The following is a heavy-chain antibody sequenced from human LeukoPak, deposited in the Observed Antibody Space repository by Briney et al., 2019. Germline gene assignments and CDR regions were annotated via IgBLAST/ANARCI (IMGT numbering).Heavy chain of an antibody. V-gene: IGHV3-23*01. CDR2: VSGSGDIT. D-gene: IGHD1-26*01. CDR3: AKKVGGIYAFDM. CDR1: GFTFSSYA. Sequence: PGGSLRLSCAASGFTFSSYAMNSVRQAPGKGLEWVSIVSGSGDITFYADSVKGRFTISRDNSKNTLYLQMSSLRAEDTAVYYCAKKVGGIYAFDMWGQGTMVTVSS. J-gene: IGHJ3*02.